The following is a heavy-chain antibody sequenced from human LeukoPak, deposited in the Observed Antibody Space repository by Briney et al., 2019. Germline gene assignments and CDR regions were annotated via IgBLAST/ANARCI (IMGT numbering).Heavy chain of an antibody. V-gene: IGHV3-21*01. J-gene: IGHJ5*02. CDR1: GFTFSSYW. Sequence: GGSLRLSCAASGFTFSSYWMSWVRQAPGKGLEWVSSISSSSSYIYYADSVKGRFTISRDNAKNSLYLQMNSLRAEDTAVYYCARDPRSPRYGDPFPPYLFDPWGQGTLVTVSS. CDR3: ARDPRSPRYGDPFPPYLFDP. CDR2: ISSSSSYI. D-gene: IGHD4-17*01.